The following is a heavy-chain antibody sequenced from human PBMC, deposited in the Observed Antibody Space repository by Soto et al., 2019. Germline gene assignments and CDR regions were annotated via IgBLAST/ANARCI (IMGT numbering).Heavy chain of an antibody. J-gene: IGHJ3*02. Sequence: PSETLSLTCTVSGASISTYYWSWIRQPPGKGLEWIGYIYYSGSTNYNPSLKSRVTISVDTSKNQFSLKLSSVTAADTAVYYCARVHYDFWSGYYDAFDIWGQGTMVTVSS. CDR3: ARVHYDFWSGYYDAFDI. CDR2: IYYSGST. D-gene: IGHD3-3*01. V-gene: IGHV4-59*01. CDR1: GASISTYY.